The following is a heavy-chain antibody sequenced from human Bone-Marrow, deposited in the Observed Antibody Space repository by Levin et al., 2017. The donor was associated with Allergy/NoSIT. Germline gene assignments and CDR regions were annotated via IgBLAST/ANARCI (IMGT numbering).Heavy chain of an antibody. Sequence: GGSLRLSCAASGFTFSNYWMSWVRQAPGKGLEWVANIKQDGSEKYYVDSVKGRFTISRDNAKNSLYLQMNSLRPEDTAVYFCARDQWLRESYYFDYWGQGTLVTVSS. CDR2: IKQDGSEK. CDR3: ARDQWLRESYYFDY. V-gene: IGHV3-7*01. J-gene: IGHJ4*02. CDR1: GFTFSNYW. D-gene: IGHD5-12*01.